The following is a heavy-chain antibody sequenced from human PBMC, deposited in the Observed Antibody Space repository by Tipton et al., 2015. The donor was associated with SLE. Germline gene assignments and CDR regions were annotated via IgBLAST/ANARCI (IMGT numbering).Heavy chain of an antibody. V-gene: IGHV4-59*11. D-gene: IGHD6-13*01. J-gene: IGHJ1*01. Sequence: TLSLTCTVSGGSISSHYWSWIRQPPGKGLEWIGYIYYSGSTNYNPSLESRVTISVDTSKNQFSLKLSSVTAADTALYYCARDEGSWYEYFQHWGQGTLVTVSS. CDR1: GGSISSHY. CDR3: ARDEGSWYEYFQH. CDR2: IYYSGST.